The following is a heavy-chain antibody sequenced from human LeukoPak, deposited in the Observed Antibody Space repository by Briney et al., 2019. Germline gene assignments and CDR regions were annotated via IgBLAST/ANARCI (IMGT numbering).Heavy chain of an antibody. V-gene: IGHV3-48*03. D-gene: IGHD6-13*01. CDR3: ARDTTITGADDY. CDR2: IDGSGTTI. CDR1: GFTFSDHP. Sequence: GGSLRLSCAASGFTFSDHPMTWVRQAPGKGLQWVSYIDGSGTTIYYAESVKGRFTISRDNAKNSLYLQMNSLRAEDTALYYCARDTTITGADDYWGQGTRVTVSS. J-gene: IGHJ4*02.